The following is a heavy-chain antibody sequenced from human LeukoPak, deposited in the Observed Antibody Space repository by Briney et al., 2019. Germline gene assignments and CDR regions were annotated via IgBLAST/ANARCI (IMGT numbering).Heavy chain of an antibody. CDR3: ARALKYYYDSSGYPQIGI. CDR2: IIPIFGTA. D-gene: IGHD3-22*01. J-gene: IGHJ3*02. Sequence: SVKVSCKASGGTFSSYAISWVRQAPGQGLEWMGGIIPIFGTANYAQKFQGRVTITADESTSTAYMELSSLRSEDTAVYYCARALKYYYDSSGYPQIGIWGQGTMVTVSS. V-gene: IGHV1-69*13. CDR1: GGTFSSYA.